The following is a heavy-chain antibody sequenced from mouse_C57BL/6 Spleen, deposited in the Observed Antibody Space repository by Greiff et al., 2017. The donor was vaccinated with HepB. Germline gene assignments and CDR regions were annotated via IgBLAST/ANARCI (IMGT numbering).Heavy chain of an antibody. CDR3: ERGGGPLGDY. CDR1: GFTFSSYA. Sequence: EVMLVESGGGLVKPGGSLKLSCAASGFTFSSYAMSWVRQTPEKRLEWVATISDGGSYTYYPDNVKGRFTISRDNAKNNLYLQMSHLKSEDTAMYYCERGGGPLGDYWGQGTTLTVSS. V-gene: IGHV5-4*03. CDR2: ISDGGSYT. D-gene: IGHD3-1*01. J-gene: IGHJ2*01.